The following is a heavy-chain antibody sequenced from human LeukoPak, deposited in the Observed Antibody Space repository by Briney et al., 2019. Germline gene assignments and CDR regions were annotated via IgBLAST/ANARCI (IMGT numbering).Heavy chain of an antibody. CDR3: ARGNDFWSAITT. CDR2: IIPIFGTA. D-gene: IGHD3-3*01. Sequence: ASVKVSCKASGGTFSSYAISWVRQAPGQGLEWMGRIIPIFGTANYAQKFQGRVTITTDESTSTAYTELSSLRSEDTAVYYCARGNDFWSAITTWGQGTLVTVSS. V-gene: IGHV1-69*05. J-gene: IGHJ5*02. CDR1: GGTFSSYA.